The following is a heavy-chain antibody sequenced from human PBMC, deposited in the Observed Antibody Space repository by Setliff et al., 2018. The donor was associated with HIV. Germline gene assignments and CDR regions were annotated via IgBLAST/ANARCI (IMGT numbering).Heavy chain of an antibody. D-gene: IGHD1-26*01. CDR2: IKSETHGGTA. Sequence: KAGGSLRLSCAASGFTFSYAWMTWVRQAPGKGLEWVGRIKSETHGGTADYAEPVKGRFTMSRDDSRNTLYLQMNSLRTEDTAVYYCLTVGANPDYWGQGTLVTVSS. V-gene: IGHV3-15*01. CDR1: GFTFSYAW. CDR3: LTVGANPDY. J-gene: IGHJ4*02.